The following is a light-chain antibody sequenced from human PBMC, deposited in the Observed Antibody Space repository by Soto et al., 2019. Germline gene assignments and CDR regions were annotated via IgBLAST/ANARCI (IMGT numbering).Light chain of an antibody. CDR1: QSISSW. Sequence: DIQMTQSPSTLSASVGDRVTITCRASQSISSWLAWYQQQPGKAPNLLIYDASSLQSGVPSKFSGSGSGTEFTLTISSLQPDDFATYYCQQYHVSPYTFGQGTKLEIK. V-gene: IGKV1-5*01. J-gene: IGKJ2*01. CDR3: QQYHVSPYT. CDR2: DAS.